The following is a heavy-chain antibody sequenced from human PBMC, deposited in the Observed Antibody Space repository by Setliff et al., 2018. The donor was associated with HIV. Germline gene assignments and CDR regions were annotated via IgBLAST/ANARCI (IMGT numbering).Heavy chain of an antibody. CDR3: ARASGGNSVENGFDI. J-gene: IGHJ3*02. CDR2: ISNYNGNT. V-gene: IGHV1-18*01. CDR1: GYTFTNYG. D-gene: IGHD1-26*01. Sequence: ASVKVSCKAPGYTFTNYGIYWVRQAPGQGLEWMGWISNYNGNTNYAQKFHGRVTMTTDTSTRTAYMEMRGLTYDDTAVYYCARASGGNSVENGFDIWGQGTMVTVSS.